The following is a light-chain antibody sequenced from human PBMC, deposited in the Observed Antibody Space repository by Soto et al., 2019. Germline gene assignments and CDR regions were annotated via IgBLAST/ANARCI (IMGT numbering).Light chain of an antibody. J-gene: IGKJ5*01. CDR1: QSVNSEY. CDR3: QQYGNSPIT. Sequence: EIVLTQSPGTLSLSPRERATLSCRASQSVNSEYLAWYQQKPGQAPRLLIYGASIRATGIPDRFSGSRSGTDFPLSISRLEPEDFASYHCQQYGNSPITFGQGTRLEI. CDR2: GAS. V-gene: IGKV3-20*01.